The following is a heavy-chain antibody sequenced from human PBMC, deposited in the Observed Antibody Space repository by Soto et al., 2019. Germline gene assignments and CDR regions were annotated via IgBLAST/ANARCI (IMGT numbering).Heavy chain of an antibody. CDR1: GGTFTNYA. CDR2: IIPIFGTP. Sequence: ASVKVSCKASGGTFTNYAFSWVRQAPGQGLEWMGGIIPIFGTPDYAQKFQGRVTITADESTRTASMELSSLRSDDTAVYYCARERSVGYCITTTCPEPFYYYAMDVWGQGTTVTVSS. CDR3: ARERSVGYCITTTCPEPFYYYAMDV. J-gene: IGHJ6*02. D-gene: IGHD2-2*01. V-gene: IGHV1-69*13.